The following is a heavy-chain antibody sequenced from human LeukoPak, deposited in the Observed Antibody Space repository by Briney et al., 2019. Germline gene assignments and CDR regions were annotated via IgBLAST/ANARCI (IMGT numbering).Heavy chain of an antibody. D-gene: IGHD5-24*01. Sequence: PGGSLRLSCAASGFTFSGSAMHWVRQASGKGLEWVGRIRSKANSYATAYAASVKGRFTISRDDSKNTAYLRMNSLKTEDTAVYYCTGKMAVDDYWGQGTLVTVSS. CDR3: TGKMAVDDY. V-gene: IGHV3-73*01. J-gene: IGHJ4*02. CDR2: IRSKANSYAT. CDR1: GFTFSGSA.